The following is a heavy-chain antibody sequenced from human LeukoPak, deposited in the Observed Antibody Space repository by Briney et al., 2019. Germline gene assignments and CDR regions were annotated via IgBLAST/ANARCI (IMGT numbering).Heavy chain of an antibody. Sequence: PGTSLRLSCAASGFTFSNYGMHWVRQAPGKGLEWVAVISYDGSNKYYADSVKGRFTVSRDNSKNTLYLQMNSLRAEDTAVYYCAKDSPSDDYGDYHPDYWGQGTLVTVSS. CDR1: GFTFSNYG. CDR2: ISYDGSNK. D-gene: IGHD4-17*01. J-gene: IGHJ4*02. V-gene: IGHV3-30*18. CDR3: AKDSPSDDYGDYHPDY.